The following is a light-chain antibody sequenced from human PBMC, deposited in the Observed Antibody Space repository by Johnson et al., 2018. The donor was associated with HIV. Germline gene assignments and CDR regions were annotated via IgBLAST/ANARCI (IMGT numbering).Light chain of an antibody. J-gene: IGLJ1*01. CDR1: TSKIENNY. V-gene: IGLV1-51*01. CDR3: GTWDTSLGAQYV. CDR2: DNT. Sequence: QPVLTQPPSVSAAPGQKVTISCSGNTSKIENNYVSWYQQFPERAPKLLIYDNTKRPSGIPDRFSDSQSGTSATLAITGLQTGDEADYYCGTWDTSLGAQYVFGSGTKVTVL.